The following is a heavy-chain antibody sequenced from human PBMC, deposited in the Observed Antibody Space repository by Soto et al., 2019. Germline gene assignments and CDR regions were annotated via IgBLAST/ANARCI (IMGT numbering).Heavy chain of an antibody. D-gene: IGHD1-1*01. CDR1: GFTFSSYG. CDR2: ISYDGSNK. CDR3: AKDRRSGTYYFDY. J-gene: IGHJ4*02. Sequence: GGSLRLSCAASGFTFSSYGMHWVRQAPGKGLEWVAVISYDGSNKYYADSVKGRFTISRDNSKNTLYLQMNSLRAEDTAVYYCAKDRRSGTYYFDYWGQGTLVTGSS. V-gene: IGHV3-30*18.